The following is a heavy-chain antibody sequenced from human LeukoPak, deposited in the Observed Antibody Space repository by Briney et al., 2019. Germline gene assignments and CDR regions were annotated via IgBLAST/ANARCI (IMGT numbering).Heavy chain of an antibody. CDR3: AKSMVRGVILSAFDI. V-gene: IGHV3-23*01. J-gene: IGHJ3*02. Sequence: PGGSLRLSCAASGFTFSSYAMSWVRQAPGKGLEWVSAISGSGGSTYHADSVKGRFTISRDNSKNTLYLQTNSLRAEDTAVYYCAKSMVRGVILSAFDIWGQGTMVTVSS. CDR2: ISGSGGST. CDR1: GFTFSSYA. D-gene: IGHD3-10*01.